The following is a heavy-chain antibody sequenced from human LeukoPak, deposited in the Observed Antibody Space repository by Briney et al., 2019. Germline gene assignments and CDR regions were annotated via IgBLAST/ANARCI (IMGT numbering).Heavy chain of an antibody. Sequence: SETLSLTCTVFGDSISTFYWSWIRQPAGKGLEWIGHIYTSGSTNYNPSLKSRVTMSVDTSKNQFFLKLSSVTAADTAVYYCARIVETADYYMDVWGKGTTVTVSS. J-gene: IGHJ6*03. V-gene: IGHV4-4*07. CDR2: IYTSGST. CDR1: GDSISTFY. CDR3: ARIVETADYYMDV. D-gene: IGHD5-18*01.